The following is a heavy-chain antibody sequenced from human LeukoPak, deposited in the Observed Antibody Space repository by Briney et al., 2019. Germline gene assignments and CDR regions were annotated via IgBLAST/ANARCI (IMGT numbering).Heavy chain of an antibody. D-gene: IGHD1-7*01. CDR1: GGSISSYY. J-gene: IGHJ4*02. CDR2: IHYSGST. Sequence: SETLSLTCTVSGGSISSYYWSWIRQPPGKGLEWIGYIHYSGSTNYNPSLKSRVTMSVDTSKNQFSLKLSSVTAADTAVYYCARTSITGTLSFDYGGQEPLVTFPS. V-gene: IGHV4-59*01. CDR3: ARTSITGTLSFDY.